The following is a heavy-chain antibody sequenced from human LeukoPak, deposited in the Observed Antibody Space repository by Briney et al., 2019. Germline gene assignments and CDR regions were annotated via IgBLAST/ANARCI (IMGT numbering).Heavy chain of an antibody. D-gene: IGHD4-17*01. CDR2: IYYSGST. CDR3: ARDRYGDYFDY. J-gene: IGHJ4*02. V-gene: IGHV4-59*01. Sequence: SETLSLTCTVSGGSISSYYWSWIRQPPGKGLEWLGYIYYSGSTNYNPSLKSRVTISVDTSKNQFSLKLSSVTAADTAVYYCARDRYGDYFDYWGQGTLVTVSS. CDR1: GGSISSYY.